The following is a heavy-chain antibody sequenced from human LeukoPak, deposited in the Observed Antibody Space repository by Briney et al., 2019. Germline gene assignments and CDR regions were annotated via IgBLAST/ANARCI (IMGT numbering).Heavy chain of an antibody. J-gene: IGHJ3*02. Sequence: PGGSLRLSCAASGFTFSDYGMHWVRQTPGKGLEWVAVIWYDGSDKYYADSVKGRFTISRDNSKNTLYLQMNSLRAEDTAVYYCSSLTADAFDIWGQGTMVTVSS. CDR1: GFTFSDYG. CDR2: IWYDGSDK. V-gene: IGHV3-30*02. D-gene: IGHD5-18*01. CDR3: SSLTADAFDI.